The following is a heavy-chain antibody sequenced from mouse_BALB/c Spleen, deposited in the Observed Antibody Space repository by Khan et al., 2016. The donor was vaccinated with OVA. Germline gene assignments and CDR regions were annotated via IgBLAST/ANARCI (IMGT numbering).Heavy chain of an antibody. V-gene: IGHV9-2-1*01. J-gene: IGHJ1*01. CDR2: INTETGEA. CDR1: GYTFTDYS. CDR3: AKGDWYFDV. Sequence: QIQLVQSGPELKKPGETVKISCKASGYTFTDYSLHWVKQAPGKGLKWMGWINTETGEATYADDFKGRFALSLETSASTAYLQINNLRNEDTAIYFCAKGDWYFDVWGAGTTVTVSS.